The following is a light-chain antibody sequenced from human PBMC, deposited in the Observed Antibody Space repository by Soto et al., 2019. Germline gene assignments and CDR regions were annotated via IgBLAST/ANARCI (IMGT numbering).Light chain of an antibody. CDR2: GAS. Sequence: EIVLTQSPGTLSLSPGERATLPCRASQSVSSNYLAWYQQKPGRAPRLLIYGASSRATGIPDRFSGSGSGTDFTLTISRLEPEDFAVYFCQQYGSSPTFGQGTKVDIK. V-gene: IGKV3-20*01. CDR1: QSVSSNY. CDR3: QQYGSSPT. J-gene: IGKJ1*01.